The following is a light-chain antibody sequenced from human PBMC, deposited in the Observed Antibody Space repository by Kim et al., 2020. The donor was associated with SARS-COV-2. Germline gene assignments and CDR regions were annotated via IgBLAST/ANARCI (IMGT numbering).Light chain of an antibody. V-gene: IGKV3-20*01. J-gene: IGKJ2*01. CDR1: EIGNSAY. CDR2: GAP. CDR3: QQYGASLYT. Sequence: LSPREGATLSCRTSEIGNSAYLAWYQQGPGQAPRLLIYGAPRRATGIPDRFGGSGSGTDFTLTISRLEPEDFAVYFCQQYGASLYTFGPGTKLEI.